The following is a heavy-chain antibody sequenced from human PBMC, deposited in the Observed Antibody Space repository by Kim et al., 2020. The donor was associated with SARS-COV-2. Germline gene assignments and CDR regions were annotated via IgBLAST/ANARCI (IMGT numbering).Heavy chain of an antibody. CDR3: AKDQPSKMATSFPPII. V-gene: IGHV3-30*18. CDR1: GFTFSSYG. J-gene: IGHJ4*02. CDR2: ISYDGSNK. D-gene: IGHD5-12*01. Sequence: GGSLRLSCAASGFTFSSYGMHWVRQAPGKGLEWVAVISYDGSNKYYADSVKGRFTISRDDSKNTLYLQMNSLRAEDTAVYYCAKDQPSKMATSFPPIIWGQGTLVTVSS.